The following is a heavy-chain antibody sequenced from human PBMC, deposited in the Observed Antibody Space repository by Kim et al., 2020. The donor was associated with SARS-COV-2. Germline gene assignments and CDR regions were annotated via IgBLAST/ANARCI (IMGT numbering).Heavy chain of an antibody. CDR2: IIPIFGTA. V-gene: IGHV1-69*13. J-gene: IGHJ4*02. CDR3: ARGGPYDYVWGSYRYIEHKLDY. D-gene: IGHD3-16*02. Sequence: SVKVSCKASGGTFSSYAISWVRQAPGQGLEWMGGIIPIFGTANYAQKFQGRVTITADESTSTAYMELSSLRSEDTAVYYCARGGPYDYVWGSYRYIEHKLDYWGQGTLVTVSS. CDR1: GGTFSSYA.